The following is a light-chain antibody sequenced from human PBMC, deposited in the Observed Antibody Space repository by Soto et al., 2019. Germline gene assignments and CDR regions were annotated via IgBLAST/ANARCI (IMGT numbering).Light chain of an antibody. CDR3: CSYAGSSTLV. CDR2: EGS. Sequence: QSVLTQPASVSGSPGQSITISCTGTSSDVGSYNLVSWYQQHPGKAPKLMIYEGSKRPSGVSNRFSGSKSGNTASRTISGLQAEDEADYYCCSYAGSSTLVFGGGTQLTV. J-gene: IGLJ2*01. CDR1: SSDVGSYNL. V-gene: IGLV2-23*01.